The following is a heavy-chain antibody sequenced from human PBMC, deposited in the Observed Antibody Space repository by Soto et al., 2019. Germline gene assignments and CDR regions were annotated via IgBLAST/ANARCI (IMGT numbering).Heavy chain of an antibody. CDR2: IWYDGSNK. Sequence: QVQLVESGGGVVQPGRSLRLSCAASGFTFSSYGMHWVRQAPGKGLEWVAVIWYDGSNKYYADSVKGRFTISRDNSKNTLYLQMNSLRAEDTAVYYCARGSAEVQWLVPSDYWGQGTLVTVSS. D-gene: IGHD6-19*01. CDR1: GFTFSSYG. J-gene: IGHJ4*02. V-gene: IGHV3-33*01. CDR3: ARGSAEVQWLVPSDY.